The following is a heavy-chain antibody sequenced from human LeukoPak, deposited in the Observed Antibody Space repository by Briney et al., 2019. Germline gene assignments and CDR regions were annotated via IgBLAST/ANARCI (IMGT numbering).Heavy chain of an antibody. V-gene: IGHV3-21*01. J-gene: IGHJ3*02. CDR1: GFTFSSYS. D-gene: IGHD4-17*01. Sequence: GGSLRLSCAASGFTFSSYSMNWVRQAPGKGLEWVSSISSSSSYIYYADSVKGRFTIPRDNAKNSLYLQMNSLRAEDTAVYYCARASPTDDAFDIWGQGTMVTVSS. CDR2: ISSSSSYI. CDR3: ARASPTDDAFDI.